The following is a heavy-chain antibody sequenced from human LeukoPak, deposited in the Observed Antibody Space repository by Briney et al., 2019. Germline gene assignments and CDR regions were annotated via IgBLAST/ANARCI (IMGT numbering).Heavy chain of an antibody. D-gene: IGHD2-2*01. Sequence: PGGSLRLSCAASGFTFSSYAMSWVRQAPRKGLEWVSAISDSGGSTYYADSVKGRFTISRDNSKNTLYLQMNSLRAEDTAVFYCAKYSVPAAEDYYYYIDVWGKGTTVTVSS. J-gene: IGHJ6*03. CDR1: GFTFSSYA. V-gene: IGHV3-23*01. CDR2: ISDSGGST. CDR3: AKYSVPAAEDYYYYIDV.